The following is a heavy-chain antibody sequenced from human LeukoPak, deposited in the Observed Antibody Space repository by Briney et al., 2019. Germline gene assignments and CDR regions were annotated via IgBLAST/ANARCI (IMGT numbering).Heavy chain of an antibody. D-gene: IGHD6-13*01. V-gene: IGHV3-48*01. CDR3: ARDSARRYISSWYSRQYYFDY. Sequence: GGSLRLSCAASGFTFSSYSMNWVRQAPGKGLEWVSYISSSSSTIYYADSVKGRFTISRDNAKNSLYLQMNSLRAEDTAVYYCARDSARRYISSWYSRQYYFDYWGQGTLVTVSS. J-gene: IGHJ4*02. CDR1: GFTFSSYS. CDR2: ISSSSSTI.